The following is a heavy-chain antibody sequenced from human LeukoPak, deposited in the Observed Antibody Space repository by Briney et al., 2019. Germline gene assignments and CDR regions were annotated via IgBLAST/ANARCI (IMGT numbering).Heavy chain of an antibody. V-gene: IGHV1-18*04. CDR2: ISSYNGNT. J-gene: IGHJ3*02. D-gene: IGHD3-9*01. CDR1: GYTFISYG. CDR3: AREDYDILTGHDPFDI. Sequence: GASVKVSCKASGYTFISYGISWVRQAPGQGLEWMGWISSYNGNTHYARKFQGRVTMTTDTSTSTAYMELRSLRSDDTAVYFCAREDYDILTGHDPFDIWGPGTMVTVSS.